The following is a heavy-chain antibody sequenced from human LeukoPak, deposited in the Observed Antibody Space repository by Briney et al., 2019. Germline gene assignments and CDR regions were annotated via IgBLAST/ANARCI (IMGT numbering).Heavy chain of an antibody. D-gene: IGHD5-24*01. Sequence: GASVKVSCKASGYTFTGYYMHWVRQAPGQGLEWMGWINPNSGGTNCAQKFQGRVTMTRDTSISTAYMELSRLRSDDTAVYYCARVGYNPKPFDYWGQGTLVTVSS. CDR2: INPNSGGT. J-gene: IGHJ4*02. V-gene: IGHV1-2*02. CDR1: GYTFTGYY. CDR3: ARVGYNPKPFDY.